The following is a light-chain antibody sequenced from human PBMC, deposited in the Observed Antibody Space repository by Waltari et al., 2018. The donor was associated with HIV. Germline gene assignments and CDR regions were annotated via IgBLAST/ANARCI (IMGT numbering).Light chain of an antibody. CDR2: EVI. CDR1: SSDVGSYNL. J-gene: IGLJ1*01. V-gene: IGLV2-23*02. Sequence: QSALTQPASVSGSPGQSITISCTGTSSDVGSYNLVSWYQQHPGKAPKLMIYEVIKRPSGVSKRFAGSKSGNTASLTISGLQAEDEADYYCSSYAGSSTFYVFGTGTKVTVL. CDR3: SSYAGSSTFYV.